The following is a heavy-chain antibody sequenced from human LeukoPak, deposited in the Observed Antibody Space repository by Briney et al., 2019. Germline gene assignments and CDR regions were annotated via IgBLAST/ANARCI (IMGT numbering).Heavy chain of an antibody. J-gene: IGHJ4*02. Sequence: SETLSLTCTVSGGSISSYYWSWIRQPPGKELEWVGYIYYSGSTNYNPSLKSRVTISVDTSKNQFSLKLSSVTAADTAVYYCARGESPGYSSSWGYWGQGTLVTVSS. V-gene: IGHV4-59*01. CDR2: IYYSGST. D-gene: IGHD6-13*01. CDR1: GGSISSYY. CDR3: ARGESPGYSSSWGY.